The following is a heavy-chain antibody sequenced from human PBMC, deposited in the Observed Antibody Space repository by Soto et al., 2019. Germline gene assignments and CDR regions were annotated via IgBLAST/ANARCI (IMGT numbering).Heavy chain of an antibody. CDR2: MYYSGSP. J-gene: IGHJ4*02. CDR3: ARLPGQWLSFDY. CDR1: GDSVSSRLHY. D-gene: IGHD6-19*01. Sequence: SETLSLTCTVSGDSVSSRLHYWGWIRQPPGKGLEWIASMYYSGSPHYTPSLRSRVTISIDTAKNHFSLELISVTAADTAVYFCARLPGQWLSFDYWGQGALVTVS. V-gene: IGHV4-39*02.